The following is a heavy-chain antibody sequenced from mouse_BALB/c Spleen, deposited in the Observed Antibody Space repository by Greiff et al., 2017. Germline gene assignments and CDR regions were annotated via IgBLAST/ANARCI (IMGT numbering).Heavy chain of an antibody. CDR2: IWAGGST. J-gene: IGHJ2*01. V-gene: IGHV2-9*02. D-gene: IGHD2-14*01. CDR1: GFSLTSYG. CDR3: ARENRYAEGYYFDY. Sequence: LVAPSQSLSITCTVSGFSLTSYGVHWVRQPPGKGLEWLGVIWAGGSTNYNSALMSRLSISKDNSKSQVFLKMNSLQTDDTAMYYCARENRYAEGYYFDYWGQGTTLTVSS.